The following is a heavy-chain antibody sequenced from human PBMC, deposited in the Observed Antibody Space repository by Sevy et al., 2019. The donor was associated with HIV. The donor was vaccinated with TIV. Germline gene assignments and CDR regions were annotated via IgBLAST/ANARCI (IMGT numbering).Heavy chain of an antibody. CDR3: ARPFGPTYYYFDY. CDR2: INPNSGGT. J-gene: IGHJ4*02. Sequence: ASVKVSCKASGYTFTGYYMHWVRQTPGQGLEWMGWINPNSGGTNYAQTFQGRVTMTRDTSISTAYMELSRLRSDDTAVYYCARPFGPTYYYFDYWGQGTLVTVSS. V-gene: IGHV1-2*02. CDR1: GYTFTGYY. D-gene: IGHD1-26*01.